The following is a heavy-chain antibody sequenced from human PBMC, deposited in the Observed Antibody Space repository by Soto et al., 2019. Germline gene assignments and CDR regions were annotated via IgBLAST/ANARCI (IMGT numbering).Heavy chain of an antibody. V-gene: IGHV3-21*01. CDR3: ERKTMLPESSFDF. D-gene: IGHD2-2*01. Sequence: GGSLRLSCAASVFTFSHHSINLFLQAPGKGLEWVSSISSSSSFILYADSVKGRFTISRDNAKNSLYLQMNSLRVDDTAVYYCERKTMLPESSFDFWGQGTIVTVSS. CDR2: ISSSSSFI. J-gene: IGHJ4*02. CDR1: VFTFSHHS.